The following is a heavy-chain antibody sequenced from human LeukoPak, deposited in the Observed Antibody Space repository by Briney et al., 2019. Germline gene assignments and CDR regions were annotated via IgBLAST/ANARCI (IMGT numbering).Heavy chain of an antibody. CDR3: AKTSGYVDAFDI. CDR2: IYYSGST. J-gene: IGHJ3*02. Sequence: PSETLSLTCTVSGGSISSGGYYWSWIRQHPGKGLEWIGYIYYSGSTYYNPSLKSRVTISVDTSKNQFSLKLGSVTAADTAVYYCAKTSGYVDAFDIWGQGTMVTVSS. D-gene: IGHD5-12*01. V-gene: IGHV4-31*03. CDR1: GGSISSGGYY.